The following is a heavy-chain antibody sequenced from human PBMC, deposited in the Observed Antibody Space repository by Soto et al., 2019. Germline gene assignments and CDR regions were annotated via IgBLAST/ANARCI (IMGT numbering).Heavy chain of an antibody. CDR1: GFTFSSYG. CDR3: AKDLHSSGWYYFDY. V-gene: IGHV3-30*18. J-gene: IGHJ4*02. D-gene: IGHD6-19*01. Sequence: LRLSCAASGFTFSSYGMHWGRQAPGKGLEWVAVISYDGSEKYYVDSVKGRFTISRDISKNTLYLQMNSLRAEDTAVYYCAKDLHSSGWYYFDYWGQGTLVTVSS. CDR2: ISYDGSEK.